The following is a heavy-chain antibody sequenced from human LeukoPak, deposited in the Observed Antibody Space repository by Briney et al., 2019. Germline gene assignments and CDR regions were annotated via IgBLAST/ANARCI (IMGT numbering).Heavy chain of an antibody. D-gene: IGHD3-3*01. CDR2: IYYSGST. CDR3: ARDQHYDFWSGYPYYFDY. CDR1: GGSISSGGYS. J-gene: IGHJ4*02. V-gene: IGHV4-30-4*07. Sequence: SQTLSLTCAVSGGSISSGGYSWSWIRQPPGKGLEWIGYIYYSGSTYYNPSLKSRVTISVDTSKNQFSLKLSSVTAADTAVYYCARDQHYDFWSGYPYYFDYWGQGTLVTVSS.